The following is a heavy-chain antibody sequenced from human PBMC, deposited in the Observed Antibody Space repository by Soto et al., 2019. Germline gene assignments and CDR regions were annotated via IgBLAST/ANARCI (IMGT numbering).Heavy chain of an antibody. CDR3: AREGRNWFDP. CDR2: VDHSGRT. Sequence: SETLSLTCAVYGGSFSGYFWSWIRQPPGKGLEWIGEVDHSGRTSQNPSLKSRVTTSVDTSKNQFSLKLSSVTAADTAVYYCAREGRNWFDPWGQGTLVTVSS. V-gene: IGHV4-34*01. CDR1: GGSFSGYF. J-gene: IGHJ5*02.